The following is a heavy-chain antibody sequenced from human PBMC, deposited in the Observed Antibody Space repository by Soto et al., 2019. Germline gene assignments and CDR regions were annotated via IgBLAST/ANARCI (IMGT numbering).Heavy chain of an antibody. CDR1: GYTFTSYA. CDR2: INAGNGNT. Sequence: ASVKVSCKASGYTFTSYAMHWVRQAPGQRLEWMGWINAGNGNTKYSQKFQGRVTITRDTSASTAYMELSSLRSEDTAVYYCARASSGQLSITIFGVPNPESGNWFDPWGQGTLVTVSS. J-gene: IGHJ5*02. D-gene: IGHD3-3*01. CDR3: ARASSGQLSITIFGVPNPESGNWFDP. V-gene: IGHV1-3*01.